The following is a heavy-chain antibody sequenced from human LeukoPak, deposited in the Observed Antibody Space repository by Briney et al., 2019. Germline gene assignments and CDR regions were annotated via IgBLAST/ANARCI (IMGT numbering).Heavy chain of an antibody. CDR1: GGSFSGYY. J-gene: IGHJ4*02. Sequence: SETLSLTCAVYGGSFSGYYWSWIRQPPGKGLEWIGGINHSGSTNYNPSLKSRVTISVDTSKNQFSLKLSSVTAADTAVYYCARTWIQLWSVVNYFDYWGQGTLVTVSS. CDR2: INHSGST. D-gene: IGHD5-18*01. V-gene: IGHV4-34*01. CDR3: ARTWIQLWSVVNYFDY.